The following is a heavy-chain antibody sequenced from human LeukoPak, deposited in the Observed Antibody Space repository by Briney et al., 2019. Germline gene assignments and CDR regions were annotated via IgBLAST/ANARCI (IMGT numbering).Heavy chain of an antibody. J-gene: IGHJ4*02. V-gene: IGHV3-48*01. CDR2: ITPTSSTI. Sequence: GESLRLSCSASGFNFNTYSMNWVRQAPGKGLEWVPYITPTSSTIYYADSVKGRFTISRDNDKNLLYLQMNSLRAGDTAVYHCARDCDFWSDYPSASDYWGQGTLVTVSS. D-gene: IGHD3-3*01. CDR3: ARDCDFWSDYPSASDY. CDR1: GFNFNTYS.